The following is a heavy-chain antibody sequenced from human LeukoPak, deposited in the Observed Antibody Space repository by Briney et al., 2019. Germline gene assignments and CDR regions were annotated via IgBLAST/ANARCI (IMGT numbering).Heavy chain of an antibody. D-gene: IGHD2-21*02. CDR2: IYYSGST. J-gene: IGHJ5*02. V-gene: IGHV4-61*01. CDR1: GGSISSSSYY. CDR3: ARDSGDTDNWFDP. Sequence: PSETLSLTCTVSGGSISSSSYYWSWIRQPPGKGLEWIGYIYYSGSTYYNPSLKSRVTMSVDTSKNQFSLKLSSVTAADTAVYCCARDSGDTDNWFDPWGQGTLVTVSS.